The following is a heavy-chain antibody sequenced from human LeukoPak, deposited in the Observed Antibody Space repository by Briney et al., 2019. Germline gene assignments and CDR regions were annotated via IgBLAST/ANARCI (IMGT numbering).Heavy chain of an antibody. CDR2: IYYSGST. CDR1: GGPISSGGYS. J-gene: IGHJ5*02. CDR3: ARQPNSGYGWFDP. D-gene: IGHD5-12*01. V-gene: IGHV4-61*08. Sequence: SETLSLTCAVSGGPISSGGYSWSWIRQPPGKGLEWVGYIYYSGSTNYNPSLKSRVTISVDTSKDRFSLKLSSVTAADTAVYYCARQPNSGYGWFDPWGQGTLVTVSS.